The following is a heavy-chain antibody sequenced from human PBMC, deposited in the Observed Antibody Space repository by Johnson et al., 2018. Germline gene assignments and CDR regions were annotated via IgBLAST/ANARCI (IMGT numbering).Heavy chain of an antibody. J-gene: IGHJ3*02. CDR1: GFTFSSYA. V-gene: IGHV3-30-3*01. Sequence: QVQLVQSGGGVVQPGRSLRLSCAASGFTFSSYAMHWVRQAPGKGLEWVAVISYDGSNKYYADSVKGRFTISRDNSKNTRYLQMNSLRAEDTAVYYCARTYYYDSRGAFDIWGQGTMVTVSS. D-gene: IGHD3-22*01. CDR2: ISYDGSNK. CDR3: ARTYYYDSRGAFDI.